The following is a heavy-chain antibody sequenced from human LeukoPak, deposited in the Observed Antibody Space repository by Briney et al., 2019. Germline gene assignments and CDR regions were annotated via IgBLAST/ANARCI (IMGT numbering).Heavy chain of an antibody. Sequence: PSETLSLSCTVSGGSISSYYWSWIRQPPGKGLEWIGYIYYSGSTNYNPSLKSRVTISVDTSKNQFSLKLSSVTAADTAVYYCASGPRGSSTSVDYFDYWGQGTLVTVSS. J-gene: IGHJ4*02. V-gene: IGHV4-59*12. CDR1: GGSISSYY. CDR3: ASGPRGSSTSVDYFDY. CDR2: IYYSGST. D-gene: IGHD6-6*01.